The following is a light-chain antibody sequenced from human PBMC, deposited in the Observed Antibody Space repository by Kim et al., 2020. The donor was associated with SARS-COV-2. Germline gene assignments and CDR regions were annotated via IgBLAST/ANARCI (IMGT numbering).Light chain of an antibody. CDR2: AAS. CDR1: QGISSY. V-gene: IGKV1-8*01. CDR3: QQYYSYPFT. Sequence: AATGDRVTITCRASQGISSYLAWYQQIPGTAPKLLIYAASTLQSGVPSRFSGSGSGTDFTLTISCLQSEDFATYYCQQYYSYPFTFGPGTKVDIK. J-gene: IGKJ3*01.